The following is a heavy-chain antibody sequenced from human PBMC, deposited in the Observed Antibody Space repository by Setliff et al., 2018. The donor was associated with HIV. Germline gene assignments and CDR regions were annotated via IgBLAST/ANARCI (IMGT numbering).Heavy chain of an antibody. Sequence: PSETLSLTCTVSGGSISSGGYYWGWIRQPPGKGPEDIGSIDYSGSTYYNPSLESRVTISVDTSKSQFSLKLSSVTAADTAIYYCASHWVVTRFGMTYDSFDIWGLGTKVTVSS. D-gene: IGHD1-1*01. V-gene: IGHV4-39*01. CDR3: ASHWVVTRFGMTYDSFDI. CDR2: IDYSGST. CDR1: GGSISSGGYY. J-gene: IGHJ3*02.